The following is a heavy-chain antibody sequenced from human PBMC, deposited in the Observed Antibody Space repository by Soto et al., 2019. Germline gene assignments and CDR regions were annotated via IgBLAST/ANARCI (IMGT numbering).Heavy chain of an antibody. V-gene: IGHV3-33*01. CDR1: GFTFNKYG. CDR3: ARAGVENWLDP. Sequence: QVQLVESRGGVVQPGRSLRLSCEGSGFTFNKYGMHWVRQAPGKGPEWVAIIWYDGSNDFYADSVKGRFTISKDNSKNKVYLEMDRLRVEDTGIYYCARAGVENWLDPWGQGTLVTVSS. D-gene: IGHD3-10*01. CDR2: IWYDGSND. J-gene: IGHJ5*02.